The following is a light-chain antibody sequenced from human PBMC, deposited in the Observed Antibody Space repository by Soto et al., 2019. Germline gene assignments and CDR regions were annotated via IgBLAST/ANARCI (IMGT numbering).Light chain of an antibody. V-gene: IGLV4-69*01. CDR1: SGHSTYA. J-gene: IGLJ3*02. Sequence: QSVLTQSPSASASLGASVKLTCTLSSGHSTYAIAWHQQQPGKGPRYLMKLNSDGSHSKGDGIPDRFSGSSSGAERYLTISGLQSEDEADYYCQTWGTGNWVFGGGTKLTVL. CDR3: QTWGTGNWV. CDR2: LNSDGSH.